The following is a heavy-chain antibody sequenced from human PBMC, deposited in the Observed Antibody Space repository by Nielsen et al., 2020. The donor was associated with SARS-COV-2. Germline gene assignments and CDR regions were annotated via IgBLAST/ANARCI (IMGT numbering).Heavy chain of an antibody. V-gene: IGHV5-10-1*01. CDR3: AVQDYYDSSGYSIDY. J-gene: IGHJ4*02. CDR1: GYSFTSYW. D-gene: IGHD3-22*01. Sequence: GESLKISCKGSGYSFTSYWISWVRQMPGKGLEWMGRIDSSDSYTNYSPSFQGHVTISADKSISTAYLQWSSLKASDTAMYYCAVQDYYDSSGYSIDYWGQGTLVTVSS. CDR2: IDSSDSYT.